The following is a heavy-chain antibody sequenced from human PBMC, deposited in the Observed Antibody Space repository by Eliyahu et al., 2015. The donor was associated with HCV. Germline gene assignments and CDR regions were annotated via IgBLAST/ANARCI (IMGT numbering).Heavy chain of an antibody. CDR1: GFTFSSYA. D-gene: IGHD1-26*01. CDR3: AREMGATYFDY. Sequence: QVQLVESGGGVVQPGRSLRLSCAASGFTFSSYAMHWVRQAPGKGLEWVAVISYDGSNKYYADSVKGRFTISRDNSKNTLYLQMNSLRAEDTAVYYCAREMGATYFDYWGQGTLVTVSS. J-gene: IGHJ4*02. V-gene: IGHV3-30-3*01. CDR2: ISYDGSNK.